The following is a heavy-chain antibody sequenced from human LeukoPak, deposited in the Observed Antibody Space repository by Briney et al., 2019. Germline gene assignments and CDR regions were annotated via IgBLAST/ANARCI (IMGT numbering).Heavy chain of an antibody. D-gene: IGHD3-22*01. CDR2: INYSGST. CDR1: GGSLSGYY. J-gene: IGHJ3*02. Sequence: SESLSLTCAVYGGSLSGYYWSWIRQPPGKGLEWIGEINYSGSTNYNPSLKSRVTISVDTSKNQFSLKLSSVTAADTAVYYCARGGSSGYYGGAFDIWGQGTMVTVSS. CDR3: ARGGSSGYYGGAFDI. V-gene: IGHV4-34*01.